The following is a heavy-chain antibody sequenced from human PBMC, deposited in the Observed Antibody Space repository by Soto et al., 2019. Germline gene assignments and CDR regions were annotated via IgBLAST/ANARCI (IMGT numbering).Heavy chain of an antibody. CDR1: GFTFNNYAKSFSNYA. V-gene: IGHV3-23*01. D-gene: IGHD2-21*01. J-gene: IGHJ4*02. CDR2: ISGNGGNT. CDR3: ARDLVAKPDY. Sequence: GGSLRLSCAASGFTFNNYAKSFSNYAMIWVRQTPGKGLEWVSLISGNGGNTYYADSVKGRFTISIDNSRNTVYLQMTSLRADDTAVYYCARDLVAKPDYWGQGT.